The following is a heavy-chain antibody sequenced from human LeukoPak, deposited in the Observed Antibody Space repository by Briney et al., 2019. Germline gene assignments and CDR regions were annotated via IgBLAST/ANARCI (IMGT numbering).Heavy chain of an antibody. CDR1: GYTFPTYG. CDR2: INPSGGST. J-gene: IGHJ5*02. Sequence: ASVKVSCKASGYTFPTYGISWVRQAPGQGLEWMGIINPSGGSTSYAQKFQGRVTMTRDTSTSTVYMELSSLRSEDTAVYYCARIYYGSGSYPNWFDPWGQGTLVTVSS. V-gene: IGHV1-46*01. CDR3: ARIYYGSGSYPNWFDP. D-gene: IGHD3-10*01.